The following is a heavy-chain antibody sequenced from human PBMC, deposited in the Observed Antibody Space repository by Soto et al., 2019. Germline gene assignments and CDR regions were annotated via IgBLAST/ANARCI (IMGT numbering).Heavy chain of an antibody. J-gene: IGHJ6*03. CDR1: GGSISSSSYY. V-gene: IGHV4-39*01. CDR3: ARQSCSGTSCYEVGYMDV. Sequence: SETLSLTCTVSGGSISSSSYYWGWIRRPPGKGLEWIGSIHYSGSTYYNPSLKSRVTISVDTSKNQFSLKLSSVTAADTAVYYCARQSCSGTSCYEVGYMDVWGKGTTVTVSS. CDR2: IHYSGST. D-gene: IGHD2-2*01.